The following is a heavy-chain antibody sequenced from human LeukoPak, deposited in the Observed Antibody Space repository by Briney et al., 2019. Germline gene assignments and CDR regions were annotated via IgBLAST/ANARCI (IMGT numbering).Heavy chain of an antibody. D-gene: IGHD2-2*01. V-gene: IGHV1-18*01. Sequence: AASVKVSCKASGYTFTSYGISWVRQAPGQGLEWMGWISAYNGNTNYAQKLQGRVTVTTDTSTSTAYMELRSLRSDDTAVYYCARDPWRYDQEAFDIWGQGTMVTVSS. CDR1: GYTFTSYG. CDR3: ARDPWRYDQEAFDI. CDR2: ISAYNGNT. J-gene: IGHJ3*02.